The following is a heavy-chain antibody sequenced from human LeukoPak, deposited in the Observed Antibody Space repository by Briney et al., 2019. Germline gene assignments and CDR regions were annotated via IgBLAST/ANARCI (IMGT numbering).Heavy chain of an antibody. CDR2: IKIETDGGTT. V-gene: IGHV3-15*01. J-gene: IGHJ4*02. Sequence: GGSLRLSCAASGFTFSSYAMSWVRQAPGKGLEWVGRIKIETDGGTTDYAAPVKGRFTISRDDSKNTLYLQMNSLKTEDTAVYYCSSDSFGDHESFDYWGQGTLVTVSS. D-gene: IGHD4-17*01. CDR1: GFTFSSYA. CDR3: SSDSFGDHESFDY.